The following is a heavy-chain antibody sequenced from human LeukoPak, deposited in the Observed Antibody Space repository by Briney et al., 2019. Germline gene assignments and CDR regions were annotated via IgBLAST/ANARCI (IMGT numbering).Heavy chain of an antibody. CDR3: ARENDYGDYVDY. D-gene: IGHD4-17*01. J-gene: IGHJ4*02. CDR2: INPSAGIT. CDR1: GYTFTSYH. Sequence: ASVKVSCKASGYTFTSYHMHWVRQAPGQGLDWMGIINPSAGITTYAQKFQGRVAMTKDTSTSTVYMELSSLRSEDTAVYYCARENDYGDYVDYWGQGTLVTVSS. V-gene: IGHV1-46*01.